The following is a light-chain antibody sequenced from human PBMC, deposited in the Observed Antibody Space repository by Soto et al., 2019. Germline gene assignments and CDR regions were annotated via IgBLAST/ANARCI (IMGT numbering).Light chain of an antibody. J-gene: IGLJ2*01. CDR2: RDN. Sequence: QSVLTQPPSASGTPGQRVAISCSGGSSDIGANPVTWYLHLPGAAPKLLIYRDNQRPSGVPDRFSGSKSGTSASLTISGLQAEYEADYFCSAWDDNIYGPVFGGGTKLTVL. CDR3: SAWDDNIYGPV. V-gene: IGLV1-44*01. CDR1: SSDIGANP.